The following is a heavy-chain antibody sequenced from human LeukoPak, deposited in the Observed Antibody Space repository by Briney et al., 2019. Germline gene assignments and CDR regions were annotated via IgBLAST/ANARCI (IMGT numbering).Heavy chain of an antibody. J-gene: IGHJ5*02. CDR1: GFTFNTQS. V-gene: IGHV3-23*01. CDR2: ISGSGGST. Sequence: GGSLRLSCAASGFTFNTQSMNWVRQAPGKGLEWLSAISGSGGSTYYADSVKGRFTISRDNSKNTLYLQMNSLRAEDTAVYYCAKNIAARVFLAWGQGTLVTVSS. D-gene: IGHD6-6*01. CDR3: AKNIAARVFLA.